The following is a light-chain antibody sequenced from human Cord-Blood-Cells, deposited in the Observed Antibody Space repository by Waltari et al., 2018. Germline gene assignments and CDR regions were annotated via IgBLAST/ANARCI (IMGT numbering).Light chain of an antibody. CDR3: QQYNNWPPWT. J-gene: IGKJ1*01. CDR1: HSVSSN. Sequence: EIVMTQSPATLSVSPGERATLSCRASHSVSSNVAWYQQKPGQAPRLLIYGASTRATGIPARFSGSGSGTEFTLTISSLQSEDCAVYYCQQYNNWPPWTFGQGTKVEIK. CDR2: GAS. V-gene: IGKV3-15*01.